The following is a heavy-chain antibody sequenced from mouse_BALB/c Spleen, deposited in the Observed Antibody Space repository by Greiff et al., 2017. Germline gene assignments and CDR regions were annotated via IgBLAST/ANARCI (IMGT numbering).Heavy chain of an antibody. CDR3: ARQLGLRDYAMDY. V-gene: IGHV14-3*02. CDR2: IDPANGNT. Sequence: EVKLQESGAELVKPGASVKLSCTASGFNIKDTYMHWVQQRPEQGLEWIGRIDPANGNTKYDPKFQGKATITAGTSSNTAYLQLSSLTSEDTAVYYCARQLGLRDYAMDYWGQGTSVTVSA. D-gene: IGHD3-1*01. CDR1: GFNIKDTY. J-gene: IGHJ4*01.